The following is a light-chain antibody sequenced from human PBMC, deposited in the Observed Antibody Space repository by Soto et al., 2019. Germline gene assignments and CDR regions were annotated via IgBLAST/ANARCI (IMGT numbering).Light chain of an antibody. Sequence: QSALTQPASVSGSPGQSIAISCTGTSSDVGAYCVSWYQQHPGKAPKLMIYDVSNRPSGVSNRFSGSKSGNTASLTISGLQAEDEDDYYCSSYKSSGNYVFGTGTKVTVL. CDR2: DVS. V-gene: IGLV2-14*01. J-gene: IGLJ1*01. CDR1: SSDVGAYC. CDR3: SSYKSSGNYV.